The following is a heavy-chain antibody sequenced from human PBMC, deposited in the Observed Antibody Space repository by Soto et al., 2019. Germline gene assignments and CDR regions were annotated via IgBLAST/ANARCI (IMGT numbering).Heavy chain of an antibody. CDR1: GDTLTSYV. CDR2: INVGGGNT. J-gene: IGHJ4*02. V-gene: IGHV1-3*01. Sequence: QVPLVQSGAEVKKPGASVKVSCKASGDTLTSYVMHWVRQAPGQSPEWMGWINVGGGNTKYSQKFQGRVTIIRDTSASTTYMELGSLRSEDTAVYYCARDYSGSFDYWGQGTPVTVSS. D-gene: IGHD3-10*01. CDR3: ARDYSGSFDY.